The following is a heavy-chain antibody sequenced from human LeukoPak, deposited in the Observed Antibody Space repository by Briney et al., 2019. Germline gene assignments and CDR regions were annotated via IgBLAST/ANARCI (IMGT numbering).Heavy chain of an antibody. J-gene: IGHJ6*03. V-gene: IGHV4-4*07. CDR3: AREVADYGGYYYYRYMDL. D-gene: IGHD4-23*01. CDR1: GGSISSYY. Sequence: SETLSLTCTVSGGSISSYYWSWIRQPAGKGLEWIGRIYTSGSNNYNPSLKSRVTMSVDTYKNQFSLKLSSVTAADTAMYYCAREVADYGGYYYYRYMDLWGTGTPVTSSS. CDR2: IYTSGSN.